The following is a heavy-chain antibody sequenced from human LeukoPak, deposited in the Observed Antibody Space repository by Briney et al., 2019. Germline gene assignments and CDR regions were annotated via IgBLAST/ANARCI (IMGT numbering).Heavy chain of an antibody. Sequence: MPSETLSLTCTVSGGSISSSSYYWGWIRQPPGKGLEWIGSIYYSGSTYYNPSLKSRVTISVDTSKNQFSLKLSSVTAADTAVYYCSALGYSRGWYRGTDYWGQGTLVTVSS. D-gene: IGHD6-19*01. CDR1: GGSISSSSYY. J-gene: IGHJ4*02. V-gene: IGHV4-39*07. CDR2: IYYSGST. CDR3: SALGYSRGWYRGTDY.